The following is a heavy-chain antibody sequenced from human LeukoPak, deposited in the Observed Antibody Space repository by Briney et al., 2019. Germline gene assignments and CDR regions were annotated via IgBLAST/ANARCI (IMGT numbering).Heavy chain of an antibody. J-gene: IGHJ4*02. CDR3: ARDPFGEGGINY. CDR1: GGSISSSSYY. Sequence: PSETLSLTCTVSGGSISSSSYYWGWIRQPPGKGLEWIGSIYYSGSTYYNPSLKSRVTISVDKSKNQFSLKLTSVTAADTAVYYCARDPFGEGGINYWGQGTLVTVSS. V-gene: IGHV4-39*07. D-gene: IGHD3-10*01. CDR2: IYYSGST.